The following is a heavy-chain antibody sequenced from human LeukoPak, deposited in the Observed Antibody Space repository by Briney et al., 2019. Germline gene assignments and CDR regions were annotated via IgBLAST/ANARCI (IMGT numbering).Heavy chain of an antibody. V-gene: IGHV4-38-2*02. Sequence: PSETLSLTCTVSGYSISSGYYWGWIRQPPGKGLEWIGSIYHSGSTYYNPSLKSRVTISVDTSKNQFSLKLSSVTAADTAVYYCARDISGASMIVVDLPWAWGQGTLVTVSS. CDR1: GYSISSGYY. CDR3: ARDISGASMIVVDLPWA. CDR2: IYHSGST. J-gene: IGHJ5*02. D-gene: IGHD3-22*01.